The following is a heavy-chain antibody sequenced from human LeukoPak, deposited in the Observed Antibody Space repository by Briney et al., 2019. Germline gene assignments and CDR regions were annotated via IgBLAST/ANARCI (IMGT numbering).Heavy chain of an antibody. CDR1: GFTFSSYV. CDR3: ARRGPNWGFFDY. J-gene: IGHJ4*02. D-gene: IGHD3-16*01. CDR2: ITGSDTNI. V-gene: IGHV3-23*01. Sequence: GGSLRLSCAASGFTFSSYVMNWVGQAPEKGLEWVSSITGSDTNIFYADSVRGRFTISRDNSKNIVFLQMDSLRAEDTAIYYCARRGPNWGFFDYWGQGSLVTVSS.